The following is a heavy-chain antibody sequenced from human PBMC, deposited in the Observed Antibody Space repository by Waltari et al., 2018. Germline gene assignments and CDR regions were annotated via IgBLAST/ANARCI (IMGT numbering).Heavy chain of an antibody. V-gene: IGHV2-5*02. J-gene: IGHJ4*02. Sequence: QITLTESGPRQVRPTQTLTLTCTLSGFSLRTDGVGVGWVRQLPTKVLEWLAIVYWDGDKRYRPILKGRLTITGDTSKNQVVLTMINMDPVDTAAYLCVYSRRGAGSGSRWYYFNYWGQGTLVTVSS. CDR2: VYWDGDK. CDR3: VYSRRGAGSGSRWYYFNY. D-gene: IGHD6-19*01. CDR1: GFSLRTDGVG.